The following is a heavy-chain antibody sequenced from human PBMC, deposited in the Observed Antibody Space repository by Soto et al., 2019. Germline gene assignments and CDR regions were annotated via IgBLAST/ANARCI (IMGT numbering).Heavy chain of an antibody. CDR2: IYYSGST. D-gene: IGHD6-13*01. J-gene: IGHJ4*02. CDR3: ARAGYSSSLADY. V-gene: IGHV4-59*01. CDR1: GGSISSYY. Sequence: SETLSLTCTVSGGSISSYYWSWIRQPPGKGLEWIGYIYYSGSTNYNPSLKSRVTISVDTSKNQFSLKLSSVTAADTAVYYCARAGYSSSLADYWGQGTLVTVSS.